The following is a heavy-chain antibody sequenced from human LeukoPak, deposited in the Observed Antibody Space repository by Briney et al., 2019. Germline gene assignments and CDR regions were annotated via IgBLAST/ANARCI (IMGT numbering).Heavy chain of an antibody. J-gene: IGHJ4*02. Sequence: ASVKVSCKASGGTFSSYAISWVRQAPGQGLEWMGRIIPILGIANYAQKFQGRVTITADKSTSTAYMELSSLRSEDTAVYYCASLLAGGMAGTLDYWGQGTLVTVSS. CDR2: IIPILGIA. V-gene: IGHV1-69*04. D-gene: IGHD6-19*01. CDR3: ASLLAGGMAGTLDY. CDR1: GGTFSSYA.